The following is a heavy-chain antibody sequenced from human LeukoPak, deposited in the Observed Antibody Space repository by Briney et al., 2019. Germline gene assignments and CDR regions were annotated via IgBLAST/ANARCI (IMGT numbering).Heavy chain of an antibody. V-gene: IGHV3-48*01. Sequence: GGPLRLPCAASGFTFRSYPMNWVRQPPGKGLEGVSNIGTSSTHIYYADSVKGRFTISRDNAKNSLYLQMNSLRADATAVYYCARLGLRAIDYSNPEFDSWGQGTLVTVSS. CDR1: GFTFRSYP. D-gene: IGHD4-11*01. CDR3: ARLGLRAIDYSNPEFDS. CDR2: IGTSSTHI. J-gene: IGHJ5*01.